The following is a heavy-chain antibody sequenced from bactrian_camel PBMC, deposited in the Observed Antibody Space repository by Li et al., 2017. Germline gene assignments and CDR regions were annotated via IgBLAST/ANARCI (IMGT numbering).Heavy chain of an antibody. CDR3: AAEITCARAPIFKRLSPVGYNY. CDR2: IGTNGITV. CDR1: TYPYRDNEYC. Sequence: LVESGGGSVQAGGSLKLSCIASTYPYRDNEYCMAWFRQAPGKEREGVAGIGTNGITVLGDAVKGRFTISKDNTKKTLYLQMAGLKPEDSGMYYCAAEITCARAPIFKRLSPVGYNYWGQGTQVTVS. D-gene: IGHD4*01. J-gene: IGHJ4*01. V-gene: IGHV3S6*01.